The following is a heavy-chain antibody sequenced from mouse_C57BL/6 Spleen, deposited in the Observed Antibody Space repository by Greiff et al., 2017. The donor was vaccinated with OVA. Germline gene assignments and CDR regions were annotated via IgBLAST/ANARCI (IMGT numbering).Heavy chain of an antibody. CDR3: ARGGTTVVATSGDY. CDR2: IHPNSGST. D-gene: IGHD1-1*01. CDR1: GYTFTSYW. J-gene: IGHJ4*01. Sequence: QVQLQQSGAELVKPGASVKLSCKASGYTFTSYWMHWVKQRPGQGLEWIGMIHPNSGSTNYNEKFKSKATLTVDKSSSTAYMQLSSLTSEDSAVYYCARGGTTVVATSGDYWGQGTSVTVSS. V-gene: IGHV1-64*01.